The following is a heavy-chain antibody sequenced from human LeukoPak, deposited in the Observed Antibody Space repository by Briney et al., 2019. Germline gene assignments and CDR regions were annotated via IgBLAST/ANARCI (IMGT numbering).Heavy chain of an antibody. J-gene: IGHJ2*01. CDR1: GGTFSSYA. CDR2: IIPILGIA. Sequence: ASVKVSCKASGGTFSSYAISWVRQAPGQGLEWMGRIIPILGIANYAQKFQGRVTITADKSTSTAYMELSSLRSEDTAVYYCARDLNGDYGSWYFDLWGRGTLVTVSS. CDR3: ARDLNGDYGSWYFDL. D-gene: IGHD4-17*01. V-gene: IGHV1-69*04.